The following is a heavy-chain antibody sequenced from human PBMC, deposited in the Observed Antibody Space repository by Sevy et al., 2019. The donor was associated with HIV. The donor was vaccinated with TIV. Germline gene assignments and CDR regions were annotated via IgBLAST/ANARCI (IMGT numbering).Heavy chain of an antibody. CDR3: AKAHRPYSSGIIDY. CDR1: GFTFDDYT. Sequence: GGSLRLSCAASGFTFDDYTMHWVRQAPGKGLEWVSLISWDGGSTYYADSVKGRFTISRDNSKNSLYVQMNSLRTEDTALYYCAKAHRPYSSGIIDYWGQGTLVTVSS. CDR2: ISWDGGST. V-gene: IGHV3-43*01. J-gene: IGHJ4*02. D-gene: IGHD6-19*01.